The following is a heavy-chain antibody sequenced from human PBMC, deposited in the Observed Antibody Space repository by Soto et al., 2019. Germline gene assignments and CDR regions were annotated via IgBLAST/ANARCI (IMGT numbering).Heavy chain of an antibody. V-gene: IGHV5-51*01. Sequence: SGESLKISCQGSGYRFTSYLIGWVRTMPGKGPEWMGIIYPGDSDTRYSPSFQGQVTISADKSISTAYLQWSSLKASDTAMYYCARQMGSTGGMDVWGQGTTVTVSS. J-gene: IGHJ6*02. D-gene: IGHD2-2*01. CDR2: IYPGDSDT. CDR3: ARQMGSTGGMDV. CDR1: GYRFTSYL.